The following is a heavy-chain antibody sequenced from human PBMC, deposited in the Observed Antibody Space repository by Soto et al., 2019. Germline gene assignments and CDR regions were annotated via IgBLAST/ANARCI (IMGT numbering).Heavy chain of an antibody. CDR2: IPNSGDST. J-gene: IGHJ4*02. V-gene: IGHV3-23*01. Sequence: SLRLSCAASGFTFSSYAMSWVRQAPGKGLEWVSTIPNSGDSTYYADSVKGRFTISRDNSKNTLFLQMNSLRAEDTAVYYCAKDRGPAVAGTLLDSWGQGTLVTVSS. D-gene: IGHD6-19*01. CDR1: GFTFSSYA. CDR3: AKDRGPAVAGTLLDS.